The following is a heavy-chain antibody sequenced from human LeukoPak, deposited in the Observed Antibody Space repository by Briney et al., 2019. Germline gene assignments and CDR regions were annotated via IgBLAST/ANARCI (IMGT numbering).Heavy chain of an antibody. J-gene: IGHJ3*02. V-gene: IGHV4-4*07. CDR1: GGSISTDY. CDR3: ARGSRQLPNYALDI. Sequence: SETLSLTCTVSGGSISTDYWSWIRQPAGKGLEWIGRIHTSGSTNYNPSLKSRVTISVDTSKNQFSLKLSSVTAADTAVYYCARGSRQLPNYALDIWGQGTMVTVSS. CDR2: IHTSGST. D-gene: IGHD1-26*01.